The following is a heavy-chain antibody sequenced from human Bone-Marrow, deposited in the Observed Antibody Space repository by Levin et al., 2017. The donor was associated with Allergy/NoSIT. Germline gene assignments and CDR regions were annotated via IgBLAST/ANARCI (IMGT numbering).Heavy chain of an antibody. CDR2: VYYSGTT. CDR3: VRHHGWIAVAVTDYLGMDV. Sequence: PSETLSLTCTVSNGSITNDVYYWGWIRQPPGKGPEWIGSVYYSGTTYYNPSLKNRVTLSVDTSKSQFSLRVSPVTAAETATYYCVRHHGWIAVAVTDYLGMDVWGQGTTVTVSS. V-gene: IGHV4-39*01. CDR1: NGSITNDVYY. J-gene: IGHJ6*02. D-gene: IGHD6-19*01.